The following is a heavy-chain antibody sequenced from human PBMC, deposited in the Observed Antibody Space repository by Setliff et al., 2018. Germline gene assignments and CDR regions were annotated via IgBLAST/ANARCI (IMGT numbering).Heavy chain of an antibody. V-gene: IGHV4-39*07. CDR1: GGSISSSSYY. D-gene: IGHD3-10*01. CDR3: ARVSSYGSGSYYYYYYGMDV. J-gene: IGHJ6*02. Sequence: KASETLSLTCTVSGGSISSSSYYWGWIRQPPGKGLEWIGSIYYSGSTYYKPSLKSRVTISVDTSKNQFSLKLSSVTAADTAVYYCARVSSYGSGSYYYYYYGMDVWGQGTTVTVSS. CDR2: IYYSGST.